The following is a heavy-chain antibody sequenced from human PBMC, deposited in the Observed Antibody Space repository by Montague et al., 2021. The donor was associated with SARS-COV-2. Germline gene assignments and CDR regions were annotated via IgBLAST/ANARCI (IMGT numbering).Heavy chain of an antibody. D-gene: IGHD3-3*01. CDR1: SASISSRSYY. Sequence: SETLSLTCTVSSASISSRSYYWGWIRQPPGKGLEWIGFKYYSGSTYYNPTLKSRVTISVDTSKNQFSLKLSSVTAAGTAVYYCATLPSSITMFGVVQGYYFDDWGQGTLVTVSS. V-gene: IGHV4-39*01. CDR2: KYYSGST. J-gene: IGHJ4*02. CDR3: ATLPSSITMFGVVQGYYFDD.